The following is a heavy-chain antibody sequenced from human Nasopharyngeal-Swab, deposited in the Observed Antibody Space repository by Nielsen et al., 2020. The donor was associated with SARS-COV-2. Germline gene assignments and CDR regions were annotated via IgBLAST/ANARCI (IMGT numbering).Heavy chain of an antibody. CDR2: IKSKTDGGTT. J-gene: IGHJ4*02. Sequence: VRQAPGKGLEWVGRIKSKTDGGTTDYAAPVKGGFTISRDDSKNTLYLQMNSLKTEDTAVYYCTALRSYYYDSTDPSGYWGQGTLVTVSS. CDR3: TALRSYYYDSTDPSGY. V-gene: IGHV3-15*01. D-gene: IGHD3-22*01.